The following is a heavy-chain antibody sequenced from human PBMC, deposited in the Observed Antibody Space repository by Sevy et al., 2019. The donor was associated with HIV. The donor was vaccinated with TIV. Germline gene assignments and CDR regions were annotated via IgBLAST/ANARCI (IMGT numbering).Heavy chain of an antibody. CDR3: ARESIAARPGFDY. J-gene: IGHJ4*02. CDR2: IWYDGSNK. CDR1: GISFDNYP. V-gene: IGHV3-33*08. D-gene: IGHD6-6*01. Sequence: GGSLRLSCAASGISFDNYPMAWVRQAPGKGLEWVAVIWYDGSNKYYADSVKGRFTISRDNSKNTLYLQMNSLRAEDTAMYYCARESIAARPGFDYWGQGTLVTVSS.